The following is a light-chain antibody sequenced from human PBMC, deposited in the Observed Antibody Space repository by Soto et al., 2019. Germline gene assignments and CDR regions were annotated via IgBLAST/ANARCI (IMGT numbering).Light chain of an antibody. CDR2: MIS. J-gene: IGKJ2*01. Sequence: DFVMTQTPLSSPVTLGQPASISCRSSQSLVHSDGNTYLSWLHQRPGQPPRLLIYMISNRFSGVPGRCRGRGAGTDFTLKSSRVEAEEVGVYYCMQATQPYTFGQGTKLEIK. CDR1: QSLVHSDGNTY. V-gene: IGKV2-24*01. CDR3: MQATQPYT.